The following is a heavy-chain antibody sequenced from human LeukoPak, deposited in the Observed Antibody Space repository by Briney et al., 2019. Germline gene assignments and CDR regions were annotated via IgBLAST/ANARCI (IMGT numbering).Heavy chain of an antibody. Sequence: ASVKVSCKASGYTFTGYYMHWVRQAPGQGLEWMGWINPNSGGTNYAQKFQGRVTMTRDTSISTVYMELSRLRSDDTAVYYCARAGHFDWLRIDYWGQGTLVTVSS. CDR2: INPNSGGT. J-gene: IGHJ4*02. CDR3: ARAGHFDWLRIDY. D-gene: IGHD3-9*01. CDR1: GYTFTGYY. V-gene: IGHV1-2*02.